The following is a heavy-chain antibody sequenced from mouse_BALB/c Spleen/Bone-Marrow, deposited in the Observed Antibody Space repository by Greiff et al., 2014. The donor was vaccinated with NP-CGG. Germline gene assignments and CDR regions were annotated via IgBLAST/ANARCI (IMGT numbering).Heavy chain of an antibody. CDR3: ARQDYYGSSPHWYFDV. J-gene: IGHJ1*01. D-gene: IGHD1-1*01. CDR1: GFTFSSYA. CDR2: ISSGGSYT. V-gene: IGHV5-9-3*01. Sequence: DVHLVESGGGLVKPGGSLKLSCAASGFTFSSYAMSWVRQTPEKRLEWVATISSGGSYTYYADSVKGRFTISRDTAKNTLYLQMSSLTSEDTAMYYCARQDYYGSSPHWYFDVWGAGTTVTVSS.